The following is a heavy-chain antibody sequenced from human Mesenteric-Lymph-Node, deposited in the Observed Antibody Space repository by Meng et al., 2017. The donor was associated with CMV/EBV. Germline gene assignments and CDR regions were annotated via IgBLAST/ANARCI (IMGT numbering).Heavy chain of an antibody. CDR3: ARVLIAARPLSGLGY. CDR1: GFTFSSYA. CDR2: ISYDGSNK. V-gene: IGHV3-30*04. D-gene: IGHD6-6*01. Sequence: GESLKISCAASGFTFSSYAMHWVRQAPGKGLEWVAVISYDGSNKYYADSVKGRFTISRDNSKNTLSLQMNSLRAEDTAVYYCARVLIAARPLSGLGYWGQGTLVTVSS. J-gene: IGHJ4*02.